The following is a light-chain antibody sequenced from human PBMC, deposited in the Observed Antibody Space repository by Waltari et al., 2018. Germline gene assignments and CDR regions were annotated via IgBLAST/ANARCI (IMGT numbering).Light chain of an antibody. CDR1: ALPKQH. V-gene: IGLV3-25*03. J-gene: IGLJ2*01. CDR3: QSADSSGTNVV. CDR2: KDS. Sequence: SYELTQPPSVSVSPGQTARITCSGDALPKQHAYWYQQKPGPAPVLGIYKDSERPSGIPERLSGSSSGTTVTLTISGVQAEDEAEYYCQSADSSGTNVVFGGGTKLTVL.